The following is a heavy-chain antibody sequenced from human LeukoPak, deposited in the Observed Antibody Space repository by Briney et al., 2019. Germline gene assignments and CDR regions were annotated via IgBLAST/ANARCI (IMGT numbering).Heavy chain of an antibody. V-gene: IGHV1-69*04. Sequence: ASVKVSCKASGGTFTSYAISWVRQAPGQGLEWMGRIIPILGIANYAQKFQGRVTMTRNTSISTAYMELSSLRSEDTAVYYCATTYSSGWYSDAFDIWGQGTMVTVSS. J-gene: IGHJ3*02. CDR3: ATTYSSGWYSDAFDI. CDR2: IIPILGIA. CDR1: GGTFTSYA. D-gene: IGHD6-19*01.